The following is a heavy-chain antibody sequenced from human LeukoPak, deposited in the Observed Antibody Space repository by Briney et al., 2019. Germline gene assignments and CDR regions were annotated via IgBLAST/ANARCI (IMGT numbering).Heavy chain of an antibody. CDR1: GFTFSSYG. V-gene: IGHV3-30*03. Sequence: GSLRLSCAASGFTFSSYGMHWVRQAPGKGPEWVAVISYDGTNKYYADSVKGRFTISRDNSKNTLYLQMNSLRAEDTAVYYCARTYSSSSYSPFDYWGQGTLVTVSS. CDR2: ISYDGTNK. J-gene: IGHJ4*02. CDR3: ARTYSSSSYSPFDY. D-gene: IGHD6-13*01.